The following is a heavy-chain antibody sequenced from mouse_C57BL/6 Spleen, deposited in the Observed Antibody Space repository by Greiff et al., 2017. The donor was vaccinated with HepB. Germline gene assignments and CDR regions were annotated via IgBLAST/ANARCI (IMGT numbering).Heavy chain of an antibody. V-gene: IGHV1-50*01. CDR2: IDPSDSYT. J-gene: IGHJ1*03. CDR1: GYTFTSYW. D-gene: IGHD2-4*01. CDR3: ARRGLYYDYDGYFDV. Sequence: VQLQQSGAELVKPGASVKLSCKASGYTFTSYWMQWVKQRPGQGLEWIGEIDPSDSYTNYNQKFKGKATLTVDTSSSTAYMQLSSLTSEDSAVYYCARRGLYYDYDGYFDVWGTGTTVTVSS.